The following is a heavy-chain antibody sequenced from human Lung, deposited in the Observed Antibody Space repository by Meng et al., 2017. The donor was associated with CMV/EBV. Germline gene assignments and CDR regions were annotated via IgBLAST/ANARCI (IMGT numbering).Heavy chain of an antibody. CDR2: IYYTGST. D-gene: IGHD3-10*01. Sequence: TVPGGSISTYYWSWIRQPPGKGLEWIGYIYYTGSTNSNPSLKSRVTISIDTSKNQFSLKLISVTAADTAMYYCAATALVRGVRGTYFQHWGQGXLVTFSS. V-gene: IGHV4-59*01. CDR1: GGSISTYY. CDR3: AATALVRGVRGTYFQH. J-gene: IGHJ1*01.